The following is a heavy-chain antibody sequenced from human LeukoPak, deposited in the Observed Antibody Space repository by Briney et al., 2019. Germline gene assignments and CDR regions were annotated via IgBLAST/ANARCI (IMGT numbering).Heavy chain of an antibody. CDR1: GFTVSSNY. D-gene: IGHD3/OR15-3a*01. V-gene: IGHV3-53*01. CDR2: SGGST. Sequence: GGSLRLSCAASGFTVSSNYMSWVRQAPGKGLEWVSVSGGSTYYADSVKGRFTISRDNSKNTLYLQMNSLRAEDTAVYYCARERSNYYYMDVWGKGITVTVSS. J-gene: IGHJ6*03. CDR3: ARERSNYYYMDV.